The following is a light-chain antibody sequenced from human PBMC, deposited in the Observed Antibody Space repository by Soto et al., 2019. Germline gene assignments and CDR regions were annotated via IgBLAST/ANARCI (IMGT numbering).Light chain of an antibody. CDR3: QQYNSWPPIT. CDR2: DAS. Sequence: EVVLTQSPAILSVSPGAIARLSGRSSQSISRSLAWYQQKPGQAPRLLIYDASTRATGIPDRFSGGGSGTEFTLTIRSLQSEDFVVYYCQQYNSWPPITCGKGQRREIK. J-gene: IGKJ5*01. V-gene: IGKV3-15*01. CDR1: QSISRS.